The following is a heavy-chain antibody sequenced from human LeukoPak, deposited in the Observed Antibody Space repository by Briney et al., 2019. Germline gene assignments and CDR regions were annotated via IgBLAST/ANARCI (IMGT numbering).Heavy chain of an antibody. D-gene: IGHD6-13*01. Sequence: GGSLRLSCAASGFTFRNYGMSWVRQAPGKGLEWVSAISGDAADIFYADSAKGRFTISRDNSKNTLYLQMNSLRAEDTAVYYCAKDRWSESWGQGTLVTVSS. CDR2: ISGDAADI. CDR1: GFTFRNYG. J-gene: IGHJ5*02. V-gene: IGHV3-23*01. CDR3: AKDRWSES.